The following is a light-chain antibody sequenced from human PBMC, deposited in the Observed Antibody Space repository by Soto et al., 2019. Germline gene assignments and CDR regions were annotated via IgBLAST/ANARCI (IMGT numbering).Light chain of an antibody. CDR1: HTASNY. J-gene: IGKJ1*01. Sequence: DTQMAQSPSSLSASVGDRISITCRASHTASNYVNWYQQKPGKAPTLLISATSTLQSGVPSRFSGSGSWTDFTLTITSLQPEDFAIYYCQQTYTTPRTFGQGTKVEIK. CDR3: QQTYTTPRT. CDR2: ATS. V-gene: IGKV1-39*01.